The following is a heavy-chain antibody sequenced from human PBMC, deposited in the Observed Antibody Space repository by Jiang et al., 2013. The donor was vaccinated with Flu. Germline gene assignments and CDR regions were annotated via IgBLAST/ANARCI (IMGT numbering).Heavy chain of an antibody. Sequence: GAEVKKPGASVKVSCKASGYTFSTYAMHWVRQAPGQRLEWMGWINAGNGNTKYSQNFQGRVTITRDTSASTAYMELSSLRSEDTAVYYCARDYGSGTYYFYYFDYWAREPWSPSPQ. D-gene: IGHD3-10*01. CDR3: ARDYGSGTYYFYYFDY. J-gene: IGHJ4*02. CDR1: GYTFSTYA. V-gene: IGHV1-3*01. CDR2: INAGNGNT.